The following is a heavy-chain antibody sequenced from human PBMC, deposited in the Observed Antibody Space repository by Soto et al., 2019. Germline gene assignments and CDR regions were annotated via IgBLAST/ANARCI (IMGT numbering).Heavy chain of an antibody. CDR1: GFTFSSYW. V-gene: IGHV3-7*03. CDR3: ARDRGPNTNDY. CDR2: INQDGSDI. J-gene: IGHJ4*02. Sequence: GGSLRLSCVASGFTFSSYWMSWVRQAPGKGLEWLANINQDGSDIYYLDSVRGRFTISRDNAKNSLYLQMSSLRAEDTAIYYCARDRGPNTNDYWGQGTLVTVSS. D-gene: IGHD7-27*01.